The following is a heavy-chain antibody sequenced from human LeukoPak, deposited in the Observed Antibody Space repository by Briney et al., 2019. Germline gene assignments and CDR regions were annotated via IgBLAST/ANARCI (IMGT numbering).Heavy chain of an antibody. CDR2: INPNSGGT. J-gene: IGHJ6*03. D-gene: IGHD6-13*01. V-gene: IGHV1-2*02. Sequence: GASVKVSCKASGYTFTSYDINWVRQAPGQGLKWMGWINPNSGGTNCAQKFQGRVTMTRDTSINTAYMELSSLRFDDTAVYYCARGATAGRFSLRPTGAYYMDVWGKGTTVTVSS. CDR1: GYTFTSYD. CDR3: ARGATAGRFSLRPTGAYYMDV.